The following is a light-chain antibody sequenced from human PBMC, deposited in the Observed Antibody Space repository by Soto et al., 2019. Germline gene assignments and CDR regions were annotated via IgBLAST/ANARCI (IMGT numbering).Light chain of an antibody. CDR3: HQYGRSWT. CDR2: GAS. J-gene: IGKJ1*01. V-gene: IGKV3-20*01. Sequence: EIALTQSPGIVSLSLGERATHSCRASQGVTSNYLAWYQQKRGQAPRLLMFGASTRATGIPDRFSGSGSGTDFTLTISRLEPEDFAVYYCHQYGRSWTFGQGTKV. CDR1: QGVTSNY.